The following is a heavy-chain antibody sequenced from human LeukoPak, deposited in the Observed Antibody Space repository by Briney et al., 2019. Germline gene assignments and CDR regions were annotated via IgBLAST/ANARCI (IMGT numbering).Heavy chain of an antibody. D-gene: IGHD6-19*01. CDR1: GFIFSHYG. CDR2: ITSRSTT. V-gene: IGHV3-69-1*01. J-gene: IGHJ4*02. Sequence: GGSLRLSCAASGFIFSHYGMNRVRQAPGKGLEWVSGITSRSTTYYADSVKGRFSISRDNSKNTLYLQMNSLRAEDTAVYYCARGMGDNSGWPFDYWGQGSLVTVSS. CDR3: ARGMGDNSGWPFDY.